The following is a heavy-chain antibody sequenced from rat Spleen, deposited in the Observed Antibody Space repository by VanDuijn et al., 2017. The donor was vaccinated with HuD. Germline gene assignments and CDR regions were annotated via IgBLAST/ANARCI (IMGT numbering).Heavy chain of an antibody. J-gene: IGHJ2*01. CDR3: TTPAYYDGSYYTGWFDF. V-gene: IGHV2-63*01. CDR1: GFSLSRHG. Sequence: QVHLKESGPGLVQPSQTLSLTCTVSGFSLSRHGVIWVRQPPGKGLEWMGRMRYNGDTSYNSALKSRLSISRDTSKNQVFLKMHSLQTDDTATYYCTTPAYYDGSYYTGWFDFWGQGVMVTVSS. D-gene: IGHD1-12*02. CDR2: MRYNGDT.